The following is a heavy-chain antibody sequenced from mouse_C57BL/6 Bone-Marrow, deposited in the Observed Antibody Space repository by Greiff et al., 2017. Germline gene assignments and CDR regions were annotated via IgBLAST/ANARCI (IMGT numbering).Heavy chain of an antibody. CDR3: ARGVIDYYGSSFYFDY. V-gene: IGHV3-6*01. Sequence: ESGPGLVKPSQSLSLTCSVTGYSITSGYYWNWIRQFPGNKLEWMGYISYDGSNNYNPSLKNRISITRDTSKNQFFLKLNSVTTEDTATYYCARGVIDYYGSSFYFDYWGPGTTLTVSS. J-gene: IGHJ2*01. D-gene: IGHD1-1*01. CDR1: GYSITSGYY. CDR2: ISYDGSN.